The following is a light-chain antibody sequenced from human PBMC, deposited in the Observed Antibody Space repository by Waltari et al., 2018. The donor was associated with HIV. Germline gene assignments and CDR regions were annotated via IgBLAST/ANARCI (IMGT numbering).Light chain of an antibody. J-gene: IGLJ1*01. CDR3: AAWDDRLNAYV. CDR2: NTD. Sequence: QSVLTQPPSSSGTPGQRVTISCSASISNVGSTTVNWYQQVPGAAPKLLILNTDERPSGVPDRFSGSKSGTSASLAISGLQSEDEADYYCAAWDDRLNAYVFGTGTTVTVL. CDR1: ISNVGSTT. V-gene: IGLV1-44*01.